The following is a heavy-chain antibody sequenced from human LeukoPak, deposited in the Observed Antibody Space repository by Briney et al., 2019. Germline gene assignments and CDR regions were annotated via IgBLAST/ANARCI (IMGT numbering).Heavy chain of an antibody. V-gene: IGHV4-59*08. CDR3: ARPRDPGTMAFDY. CDR2: IYYSGST. J-gene: IGHJ4*02. CDR1: GGSISSYY. Sequence: SETLSLICTVSGGSISSYYWTWIRQPPGKGLEWIGYIYYSGSTKYSPSLKSRVTISIDTSKNQFSLKLTSVTAADTAVYYCARPRDPGTMAFDYWGQGTLVTVSS. D-gene: IGHD3-10*01.